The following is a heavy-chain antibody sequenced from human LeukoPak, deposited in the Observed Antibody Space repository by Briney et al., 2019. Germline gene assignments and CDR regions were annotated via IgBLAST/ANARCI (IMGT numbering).Heavy chain of an antibody. CDR3: ARDRVGPEGSFDS. V-gene: IGHV4-61*01. Sequence: SETLSLTCTVSGGSVSSGSFYWSWVRQPPGKGLEWIGYIYYSGSTNYDPSLESRVTISVDTSKNQFSLKLTSVTAADTAVYYCARDRVGPEGSFDSWGQGTLVTVSS. CDR2: IYYSGST. D-gene: IGHD1-26*01. CDR1: GGSVSSGSFY. J-gene: IGHJ4*02.